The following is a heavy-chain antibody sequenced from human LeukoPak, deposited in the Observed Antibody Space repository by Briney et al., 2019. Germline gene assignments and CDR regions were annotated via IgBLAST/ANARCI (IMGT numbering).Heavy chain of an antibody. CDR3: AREGDSSSRYSNNWFDP. Sequence: SSETLSLTCTVSGGSISSYYWSWIRQPPGKGLEWIGYIYYSGSTNYNPSLKSRVTISVDTSKNQFSLKLSSVTAADTAVYYCAREGDSSSRYSNNWFDPWGQGTLVTVSS. V-gene: IGHV4-59*01. J-gene: IGHJ5*02. CDR2: IYYSGST. CDR1: GGSISSYY. D-gene: IGHD6-13*01.